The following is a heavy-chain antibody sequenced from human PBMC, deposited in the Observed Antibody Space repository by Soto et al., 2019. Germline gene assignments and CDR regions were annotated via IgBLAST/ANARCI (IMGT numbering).Heavy chain of an antibody. D-gene: IGHD6-19*01. V-gene: IGHV1-69*13. CDR3: AREGAIAVAPYGMDV. Sequence: SVKVSCKASGGTFSSYAISWVRQAPGQGLEWMGGIIPIFGTANYAQKFQGRVTITADESTSTAYMELSSLRSEDTAVYYCAREGAIAVAPYGMDVWGQGTTVTVS. CDR1: GGTFSSYA. J-gene: IGHJ6*02. CDR2: IIPIFGTA.